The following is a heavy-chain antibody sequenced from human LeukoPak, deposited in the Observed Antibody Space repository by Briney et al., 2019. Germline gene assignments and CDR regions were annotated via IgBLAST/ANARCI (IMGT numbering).Heavy chain of an antibody. CDR3: ARAWNWGRYFDY. D-gene: IGHD3-16*01. CDR2: IYYSGST. J-gene: IGHJ4*02. Sequence: SETLSLTCTVSGGSISSGGYYWSWIRQHPGKGLEWIGYIYYSGSTYYNPSLKSRVTISVDTSKNQFSLKLSSVTAADTAVYYCARAWNWGRYFDYWGQGTLVTVSS. V-gene: IGHV4-31*03. CDR1: GGSISSGGYY.